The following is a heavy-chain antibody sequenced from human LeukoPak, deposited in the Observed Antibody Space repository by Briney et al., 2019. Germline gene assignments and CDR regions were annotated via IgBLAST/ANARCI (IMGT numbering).Heavy chain of an antibody. CDR1: GFTFSSYA. CDR2: ISGSGGST. J-gene: IGHJ4*02. D-gene: IGHD3-9*01. Sequence: GGSLRLSCAASGFTFSSYAMSWLRQAPGKGLEWVSAISGSGGSTYYADSVKGRITISRDNSKNTLYLQMNSLRAEDTAVYYCAKDKRILNGWIRPFDYWGQGTLVTFSS. CDR3: AKDKRILNGWIRPFDY. V-gene: IGHV3-23*01.